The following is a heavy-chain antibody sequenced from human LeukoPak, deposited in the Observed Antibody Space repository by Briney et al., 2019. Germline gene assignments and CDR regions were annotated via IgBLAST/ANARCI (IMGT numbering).Heavy chain of an antibody. Sequence: SETLSLTCAVYGGSFSGYYWSWIRQPPGKGLEWIGEINHSGSTNYNPSLKSRVTISVDTSKNQFSLKLSSVTAADTAVYYCARSRVVPGATLPRRNWFDPWGQGTLVTVSS. J-gene: IGHJ5*02. CDR1: GGSFSGYY. V-gene: IGHV4-34*01. CDR3: ARSRVVPGATLPRRNWFDP. CDR2: INHSGST. D-gene: IGHD2-2*01.